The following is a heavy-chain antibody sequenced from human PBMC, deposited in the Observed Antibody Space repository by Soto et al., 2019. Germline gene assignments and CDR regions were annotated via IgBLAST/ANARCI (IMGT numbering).Heavy chain of an antibody. Sequence: ASVKVSCKASGYTFTSYAMHWVRQAPGQRLEWMGWINAGNGNTKYSQKFQGRVTITRDTSASTAYMELSSLRSEDTAVYYCARDSHFGYGMDVWGQGTTVTVSS. D-gene: IGHD3-10*01. CDR2: INAGNGNT. V-gene: IGHV1-3*01. J-gene: IGHJ6*02. CDR1: GYTFTSYA. CDR3: ARDSHFGYGMDV.